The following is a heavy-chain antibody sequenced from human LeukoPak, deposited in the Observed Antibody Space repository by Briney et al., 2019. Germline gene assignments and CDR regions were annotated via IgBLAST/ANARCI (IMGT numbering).Heavy chain of an antibody. CDR3: ARDLEVGNSLSALDY. D-gene: IGHD5-18*01. J-gene: IGHJ4*02. V-gene: IGHV3-21*01. CDR2: ISSSSSYI. CDR1: GFTFSSYS. Sequence: GGSLRLSCAASGFTFSSYSMNWVRQAPGKGLEWVSSISSSSSYIYYADSVKGRFTISRDNAKNSLYLQMNSLRAEDTAVYYCARDLEVGNSLSALDYWGQGALVTVSS.